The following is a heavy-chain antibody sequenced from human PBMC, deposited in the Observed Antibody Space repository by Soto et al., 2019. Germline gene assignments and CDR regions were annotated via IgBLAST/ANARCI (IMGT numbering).Heavy chain of an antibody. V-gene: IGHV1-2*04. CDR3: ARGVRDIVVVVAAYFDY. CDR2: INPNSGGT. Sequence: ASVNVSCKASGYTFTGYYMHWVRQAPGQGLEWMGWINPNSGGTNYAQKFQGWVTMTRDTSISTAYMELSRLRSDDTAVYYCARGVRDIVVVVAAYFDYWGQGTLVTVSS. CDR1: GYTFTGYY. D-gene: IGHD2-15*01. J-gene: IGHJ4*02.